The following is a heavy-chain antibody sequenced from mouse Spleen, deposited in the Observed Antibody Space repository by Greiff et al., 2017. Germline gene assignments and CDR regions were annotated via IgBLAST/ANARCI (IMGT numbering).Heavy chain of an antibody. J-gene: IGHJ1*01. V-gene: IGHV3-8*01. CDR2: ISYSGST. CDR3: ARSHGSSYWYFDV. D-gene: IGHD1-1*01. Sequence: EVQRVESGPGLAKPSQTLSLTCSVTGYSITSDYWNWIRKFPGNKLEYMGYISYSGSTYYNPSLKSRISITRDTSKNQYYLQLNSVTTEDTATYYCARSHGSSYWYFDVWGAGTTVTVSS. CDR1: GYSITSDY.